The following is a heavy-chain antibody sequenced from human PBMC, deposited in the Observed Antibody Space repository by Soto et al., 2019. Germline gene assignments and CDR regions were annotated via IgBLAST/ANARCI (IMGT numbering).Heavy chain of an antibody. D-gene: IGHD3-22*01. Sequence: SETLSLTCTVSGGSVSTENHYWSWIRQSPGKGLEWIGYIYYSGSINYNPSFESRVTISVDTSKNQFSLKLASVTAADTAVYYCARRPYYASSGFSFDYWGHGTLVTVSS. CDR1: GGSVSTENHY. J-gene: IGHJ4*01. CDR2: IYYSGSI. CDR3: ARRPYYASSGFSFDY. V-gene: IGHV4-61*01.